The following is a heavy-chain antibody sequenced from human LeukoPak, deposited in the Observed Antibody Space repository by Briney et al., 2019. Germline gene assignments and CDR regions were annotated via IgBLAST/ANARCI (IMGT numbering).Heavy chain of an antibody. CDR1: GFTFDDYA. Sequence: GRSLRLFCAASGFTFDDYAMQWVRQAPGKGLEWVSGISWNSGSIGYADSVKGRFTISRDNAKNSLYLQMNSLRAEDTALYYCAKEGQWPSLDYWGQGTLVTVSS. J-gene: IGHJ4*02. D-gene: IGHD6-19*01. V-gene: IGHV3-9*01. CDR3: AKEGQWPSLDY. CDR2: ISWNSGSI.